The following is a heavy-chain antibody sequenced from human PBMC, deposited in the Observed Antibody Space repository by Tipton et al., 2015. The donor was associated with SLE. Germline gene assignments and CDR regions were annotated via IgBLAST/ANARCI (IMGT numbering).Heavy chain of an antibody. V-gene: IGHV1-69*01. CDR3: ARRRDYSRESFFDY. Sequence: QSGTEAKKPGSSVKVSCKAFGGTFSSYSISWVRQAPGQGLEWMGGIIPMFGTANYAQKFQGRVTITADESTSTAYMELSSLRSEDTAVYYCARRRDYSRESFFDYWGQGTLVTVSS. D-gene: IGHD4-11*01. CDR2: IIPMFGTA. CDR1: GGTFSSYS. J-gene: IGHJ4*02.